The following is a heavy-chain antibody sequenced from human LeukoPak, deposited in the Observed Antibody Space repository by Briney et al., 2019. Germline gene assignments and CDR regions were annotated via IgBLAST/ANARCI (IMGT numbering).Heavy chain of an antibody. Sequence: ASVKVSCKASGYTFSGYYTHWVRQAPGQGLEWMGWINPNSGGTNYAQKFQGRVTMTRDTSIFTAYMELSRLRSDDTAVYFCANGYGSGWEYFQHWGQGTLVTVSS. V-gene: IGHV1-2*02. CDR2: INPNSGGT. D-gene: IGHD6-19*01. CDR1: GYTFSGYY. J-gene: IGHJ1*01. CDR3: ANGYGSGWEYFQH.